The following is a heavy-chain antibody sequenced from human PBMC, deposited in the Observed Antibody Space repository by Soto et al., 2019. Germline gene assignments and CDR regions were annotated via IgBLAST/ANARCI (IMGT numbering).Heavy chain of an antibody. CDR1: GFVFSTYS. V-gene: IGHV3-48*01. Sequence: PGGSLRLSCAASGFVFSTYSMNWVRQAPGKGLEWVSYTSSSGSTMYYTDSVKGRFTISRDNAESSLYLQMNSLRAEDTAVYYCARDLRVATAKKGNFDSWGQGTLVTVSS. D-gene: IGHD5-12*01. J-gene: IGHJ4*02. CDR3: ARDLRVATAKKGNFDS. CDR2: TSSSGSTM.